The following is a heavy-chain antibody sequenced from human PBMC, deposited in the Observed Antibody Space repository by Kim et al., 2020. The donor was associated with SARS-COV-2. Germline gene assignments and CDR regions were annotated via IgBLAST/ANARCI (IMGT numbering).Heavy chain of an antibody. CDR3: ASGGYSYAYVY. D-gene: IGHD5-18*01. J-gene: IGHJ4*02. Sequence: GGSLRLSCAASGFTVSSNYMSWVRQAPGKGLEWVSVIYSGGSTYYADSVKGRFTISRDNSKSTLYLQMNSLRAEDTAVYYCASGGYSYAYVYWGQGTLVTVSS. CDR1: GFTVSSNY. V-gene: IGHV3-53*01. CDR2: IYSGGST.